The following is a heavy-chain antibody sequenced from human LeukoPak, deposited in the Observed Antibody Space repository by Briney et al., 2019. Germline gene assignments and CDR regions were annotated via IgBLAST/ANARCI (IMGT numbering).Heavy chain of an antibody. J-gene: IGHJ5*02. D-gene: IGHD6-19*01. CDR3: ARDMAVAGTGWFDP. CDR1: GFTFSSYA. Sequence: GGSLRLSCAASGFTFSSYAMSWVRQAPGKGLEWVSYISSSYTNYADSVKGRSTISRDNAKNSLYLQMNSLRAEDTAVYYCARDMAVAGTGWFDPWGQGTLVTVSS. CDR2: ISSSYT. V-gene: IGHV3-21*05.